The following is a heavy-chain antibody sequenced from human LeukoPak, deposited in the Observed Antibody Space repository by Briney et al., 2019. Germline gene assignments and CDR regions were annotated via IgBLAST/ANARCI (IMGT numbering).Heavy chain of an antibody. CDR1: GGSFSDYY. Sequence: PSETLSLTCAVYGGSFSDYYWNWIRQPPGKGLEWIGEISHSGSTNYNPSLKSRVTISIDTSKNQFSLKLRSVTAADTAVYYCARGTGGYWGQGTLVTVSS. D-gene: IGHD1-14*01. CDR2: ISHSGST. V-gene: IGHV4-34*01. CDR3: ARGTGGY. J-gene: IGHJ4*02.